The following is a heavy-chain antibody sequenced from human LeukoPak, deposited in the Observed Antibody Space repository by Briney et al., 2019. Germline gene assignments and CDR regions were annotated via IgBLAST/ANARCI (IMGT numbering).Heavy chain of an antibody. V-gene: IGHV3-23*01. CDR3: AKGSDQYYYDSSGYQPAEYFQH. CDR1: GFTFGDSE. Sequence: PGGSLRLSCTASGFTFGDSEMSWVRQAPGKGLEWVSAISGSGGSPYYADSVKGRFTISRDNSKNTLYLQMNSLRAEDTAVYYCAKGSDQYYYDSSGYQPAEYFQHWGQGTLVTVSS. D-gene: IGHD3-22*01. CDR2: ISGSGGSP. J-gene: IGHJ1*01.